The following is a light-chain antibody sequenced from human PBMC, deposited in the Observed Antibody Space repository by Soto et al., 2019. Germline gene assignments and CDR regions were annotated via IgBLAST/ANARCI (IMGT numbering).Light chain of an antibody. J-gene: IGLJ1*01. CDR2: ANN. Sequence: QSALTQPPSASGTPGQRVTISCSGTSSNIGTHTENWYQQLPGTAPKLLIYANNQRPSGVPDRFSGSKSGTSASLAVSGLRSEDEADYYCATWDDSLSESVFGPGIKLTVL. V-gene: IGLV1-44*01. CDR1: SSNIGTHT. CDR3: ATWDDSLSESV.